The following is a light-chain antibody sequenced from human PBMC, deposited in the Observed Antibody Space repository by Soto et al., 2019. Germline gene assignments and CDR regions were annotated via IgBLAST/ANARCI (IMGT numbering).Light chain of an antibody. CDR3: SSYTNIKTRACV. Sequence: QSVLTQPASVSGSPGQSITISCTGNSGDIGSYNRVSWYQQHPGKAPKLIIYEVTDRPSGVSNRFSGSRSGNTASLTISGLQAEDEAEYYCSSYTNIKTRACVFGTGTKLTVL. CDR1: SGDIGSYNR. CDR2: EVT. J-gene: IGLJ1*01. V-gene: IGLV2-14*01.